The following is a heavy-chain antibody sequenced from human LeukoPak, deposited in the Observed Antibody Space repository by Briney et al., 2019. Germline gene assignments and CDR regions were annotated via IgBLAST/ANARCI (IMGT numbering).Heavy chain of an antibody. CDR3: AKVQGVGIAVAGNWFDP. V-gene: IGHV3-23*01. CDR1: GFTFSSYA. J-gene: IGHJ5*02. Sequence: PGGSLRLSCAASGFTFSSYAMSWVRQAPGKGLEWVSAISGSGGSTYYADSVKGRFTISRDNSKNTLYLQMNSLRAEDTAVYYCAKVQGVGIAVAGNWFDPWGQGTLVTVSS. CDR2: ISGSGGST. D-gene: IGHD6-19*01.